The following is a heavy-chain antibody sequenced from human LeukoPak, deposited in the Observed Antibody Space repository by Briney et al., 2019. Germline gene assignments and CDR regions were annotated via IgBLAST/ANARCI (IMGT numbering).Heavy chain of an antibody. CDR3: ARVMIGTVNWFDP. CDR2: ISSNSIYI. V-gene: IGHV3-21*01. CDR1: GFTFSTYT. J-gene: IGHJ5*02. Sequence: PGGSLRLSCAASGFTFSTYTMNWVRQAPGKGLEWVSSISSNSIYIYYADSVKGRLTISRDNAKNSLYLQMNSLRAEDTAVYYCARVMIGTVNWFDPWGQGTLVTVSS. D-gene: IGHD3-22*01.